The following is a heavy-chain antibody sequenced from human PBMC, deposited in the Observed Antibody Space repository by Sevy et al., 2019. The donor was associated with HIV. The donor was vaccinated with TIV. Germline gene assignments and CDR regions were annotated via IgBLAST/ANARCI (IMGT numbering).Heavy chain of an antibody. CDR3: ERDEGRSHYIFGKFDY. Sequence: GGSLRLSCAASGFTFSYYSLTWVRQAPGKGLEWVSSISSAGSFIYYADSVKGRFTISRDSAKSSLYLQMNSLGVEATDVYYCERDEGRSHYIFGKFDYWGQGTLVTVSS. CDR2: ISSAGSFI. J-gene: IGHJ4*02. D-gene: IGHD3-3*02. CDR1: GFTFSYYS. V-gene: IGHV3-21*06.